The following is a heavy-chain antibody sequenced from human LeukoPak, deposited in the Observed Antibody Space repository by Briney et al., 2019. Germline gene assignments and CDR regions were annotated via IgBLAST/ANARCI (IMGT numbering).Heavy chain of an antibody. D-gene: IGHD3-10*01. CDR2: IYTSGST. J-gene: IGHJ6*03. Sequence: SETLSLTCTVSGGSISSYYWSWIRQPAGKGLEWIGRIYTSGSTNYNPSLKSRVTMSVDTSKNQFSLKLSSVTAADTAVDYCARGGYYGSGSYYYYYMDVWGKGTTVTVSS. CDR1: GGSISSYY. V-gene: IGHV4-4*07. CDR3: ARGGYYGSGSYYYYYMDV.